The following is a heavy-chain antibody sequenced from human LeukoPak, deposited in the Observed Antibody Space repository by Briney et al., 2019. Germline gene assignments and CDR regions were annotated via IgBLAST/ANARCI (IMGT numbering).Heavy chain of an antibody. CDR2: INPDSGRT. V-gene: IGHV1-2*06. D-gene: IGHD2/OR15-2a*01. J-gene: IGHJ5*02. Sequence: GASVKVSCKASGYTFTGYYIHWLRQAPGQGLEWMGRINPDSGRTHYAQNFQGRVTMTRDTSISTAYMEVSSLRSDDTAVYYCARRGFSNWFDPWGQGTLVTVSS. CDR3: ARRGFSNWFDP. CDR1: GYTFTGYY.